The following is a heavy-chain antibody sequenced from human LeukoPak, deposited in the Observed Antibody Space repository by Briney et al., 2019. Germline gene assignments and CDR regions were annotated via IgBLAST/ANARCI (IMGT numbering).Heavy chain of an antibody. V-gene: IGHV1-24*01. D-gene: IGHD1-14*01. CDR1: GYTLTELS. CDR2: FDPEDGET. CDR3: ATAGNQRTPLVGLAY. Sequence: GASVKVSCKVSGYTLTELSMHWVRQAPGKGLEWMGGFDPEDGETIYAQKFQGRVTMTEDTSTDTAYMELSSLRSEDTAVYYCATAGNQRTPLVGLAYWGQGTLVTVSS. J-gene: IGHJ4*02.